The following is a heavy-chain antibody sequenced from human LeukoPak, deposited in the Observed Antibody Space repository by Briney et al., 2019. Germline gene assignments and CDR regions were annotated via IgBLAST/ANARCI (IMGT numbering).Heavy chain of an antibody. CDR3: ARDGPKGGSYSEAIGYYYYYMDV. J-gene: IGHJ6*03. CDR2: IIPIFGTA. D-gene: IGHD1-26*01. V-gene: IGHV1-69*13. Sequence: ASVKVSCKASGGTFSSYAISWVRQAPGQGLEWMGGIIPIFGTANYAQKFQGRVTITADESTSTAYMELSSLRSEDTAVYYCARDGPKGGSYSEAIGYYYYYMDVWGKGTTVTVSS. CDR1: GGTFSSYA.